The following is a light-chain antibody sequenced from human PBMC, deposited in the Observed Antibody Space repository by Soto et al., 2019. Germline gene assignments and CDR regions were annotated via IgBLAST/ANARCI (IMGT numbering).Light chain of an antibody. J-gene: IGLJ1*01. CDR2: EVS. CDR1: SGDVGAYNY. V-gene: IGLV2-8*01. Sequence: QSVLTQPPSASGSPGQSVTISCTGTSGDVGAYNYVTWYQQYPGKAPKLMIYEVSKRPSGVPDRFSGSKSGNTASLTVSGLQAEDEADYYCSSYVVSNNVYVFGTGTKVTVL. CDR3: SSYVVSNNVYV.